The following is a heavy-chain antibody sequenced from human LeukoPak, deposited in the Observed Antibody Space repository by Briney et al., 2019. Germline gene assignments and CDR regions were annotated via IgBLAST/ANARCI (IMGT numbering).Heavy chain of an antibody. V-gene: IGHV7-4-1*01. CDR2: INTNTGNP. Sequence: ASVKVSCKASGYTFTSYGISWVRQAPGQGLEWMGWINTNTGNPTYAQGFTGRFVFSLDTSVSTAYYCARGPLLWFGELLSQTLEYFQHWGQGTLVTVSS. J-gene: IGHJ1*01. CDR3: TLEYFQH. D-gene: IGHD3-10*01. CDR1: GYTFTSYG.